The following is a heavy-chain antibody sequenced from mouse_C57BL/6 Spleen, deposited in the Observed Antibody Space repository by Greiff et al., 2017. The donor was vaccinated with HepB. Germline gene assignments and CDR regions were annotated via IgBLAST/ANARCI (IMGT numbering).Heavy chain of an antibody. CDR3: TSGYYYGSSHDY. Sequence: VKLQESGAELVRPGASVTLSCKASGYTFTDYEMHWVKQTPVHGLEWIGAIDPETGGTAYNQKFKGKAILTADKSSSTAYMELRSLTSEDSAVYYCTSGYYYGSSHDYWGQGTTLTVSS. CDR1: GYTFTDYE. D-gene: IGHD1-1*01. J-gene: IGHJ2*01. V-gene: IGHV1-15*01. CDR2: IDPETGGT.